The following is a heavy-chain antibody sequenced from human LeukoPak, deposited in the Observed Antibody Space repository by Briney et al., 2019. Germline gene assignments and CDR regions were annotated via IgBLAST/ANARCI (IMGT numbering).Heavy chain of an antibody. V-gene: IGHV3-23*01. J-gene: IGHJ4*02. CDR2: ISPAGGTT. D-gene: IGHD1-1*01. CDR3: AKVRSGSANWALRIFDN. CDR1: GFAFGSEA. Sequence: GGSLRLSCAVSGFAFGSEAMSWVRQSPARGLEWVASISPAGGTTYYADYVKGRYTISRDNSNNTLFVHMNSLRAEDTAVYYCAKVRSGSANWALRIFDNWGQGTLVTVSS.